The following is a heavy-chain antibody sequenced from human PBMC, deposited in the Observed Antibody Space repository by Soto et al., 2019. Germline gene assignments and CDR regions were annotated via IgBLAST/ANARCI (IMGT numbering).Heavy chain of an antibody. CDR1: GGSISSGDYY. V-gene: IGHV4-30-4*02. CDR2: IYYSGST. D-gene: IGHD2-2*01. Sequence: SETLSLTCPVSGGSISSGDYYWSWIRQPPGKGLEWIGYIYYSGSTYYNPSLKSRVTISVDTSKNQFSLKLSSVTAADTAVYYCARAPHQLLWGAFDIWGQGTMVTVSS. J-gene: IGHJ3*02. CDR3: ARAPHQLLWGAFDI.